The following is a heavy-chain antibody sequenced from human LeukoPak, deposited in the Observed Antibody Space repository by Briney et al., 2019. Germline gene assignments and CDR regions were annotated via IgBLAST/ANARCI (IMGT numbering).Heavy chain of an antibody. V-gene: IGHV4-34*01. CDR1: GGSLSGYY. J-gene: IGHJ4*02. CDR2: TSHSGNT. Sequence: SETLSLTCAVYGGSLSGYYWSWIRQPPGKGLAWIGETSHSGNTNYDPSLKSRVTISVDTSKNQFSLKLSSVTAADTAVYYCASHSSSSGGDYFDYWGQGTLVTVSS. CDR3: ASHSSSSGGDYFDY. D-gene: IGHD6-6*01.